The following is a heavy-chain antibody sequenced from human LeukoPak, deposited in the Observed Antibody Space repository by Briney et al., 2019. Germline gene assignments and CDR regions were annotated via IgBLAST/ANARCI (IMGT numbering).Heavy chain of an antibody. CDR2: INPNSGGT. CDR3: ARRVWGGNYDLDY. J-gene: IGHJ4*02. Sequence: ASVKVSCKASGYTFTSYGISWVRQALGQGLEWMGWINPNSGGTNYAQKFQGRVTMTRDTSISTAYMELSRLRSDDTAVYYCARRVWGGNYDLDYWGQGTLVTVSS. CDR1: GYTFTSYG. V-gene: IGHV1-2*02. D-gene: IGHD3-16*01.